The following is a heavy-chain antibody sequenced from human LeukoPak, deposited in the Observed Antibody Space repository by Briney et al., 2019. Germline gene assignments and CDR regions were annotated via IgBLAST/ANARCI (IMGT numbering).Heavy chain of an antibody. J-gene: IGHJ4*02. CDR2: ISYDGSNK. V-gene: IGHV3-30-3*01. D-gene: IGHD1-26*01. Sequence: SGGSLRLSCAASGFTFSSYAMHWVRQAPDKGLEWVAIISYDGSNKYYADSVKGRFTISRDNSKNTLYLQMNSLRAEDTAVYYCARDGIVGATFVFDCWGQGSLVTVSS. CDR1: GFTFSSYA. CDR3: ARDGIVGATFVFDC.